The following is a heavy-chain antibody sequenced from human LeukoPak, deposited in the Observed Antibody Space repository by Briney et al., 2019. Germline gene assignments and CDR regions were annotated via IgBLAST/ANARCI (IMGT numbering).Heavy chain of an antibody. V-gene: IGHV4-61*02. CDR2: IYTSGST. CDR3: ATQRYFDGRALFDY. Sequence: SETLSLTCTVSGGSISSGSYYWSWIRQPAGKGLEWIGRIYTSGSTNYNPSLKSRVTISVDTSKNQFSLKLSSVTAADTAVYYCATQRYFDGRALFDYWGQGTLVTVSS. CDR1: GGSISSGSYY. D-gene: IGHD3-22*01. J-gene: IGHJ4*02.